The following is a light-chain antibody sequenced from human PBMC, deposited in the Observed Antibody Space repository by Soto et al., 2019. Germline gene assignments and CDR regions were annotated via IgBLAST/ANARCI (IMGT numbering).Light chain of an antibody. CDR3: QQRSSWPLLWT. J-gene: IGKJ4*01. V-gene: IGKV3-11*01. CDR2: DAS. Sequence: EIVLTQSPATLSLSPGERATLSCRASQGVSSSLAWYHQKPGQAPRLLIYDASNRATGIPARFSGSGSGTDFTLTISSLEPEDFGAYYVQQRSSWPLLWTFGGGTKVEIK. CDR1: QGVSSS.